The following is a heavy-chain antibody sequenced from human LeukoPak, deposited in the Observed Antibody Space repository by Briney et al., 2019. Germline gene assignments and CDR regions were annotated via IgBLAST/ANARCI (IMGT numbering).Heavy chain of an antibody. CDR2: ISSSSSYI. J-gene: IGHJ3*02. CDR3: ARGNRVRTAKVTGPGASDI. V-gene: IGHV3-21*01. CDR1: GFTFRSYS. D-gene: IGHD5-18*01. Sequence: GGSLRLSCAASGFTFRSYSMNWVRQAPGKGLEWVSYISSSSSYIYYADSVKGRFTISRDNAKNSLYLQMNSLRAEDAAVYYCARGNRVRTAKVTGPGASDIWRESTVVIVSS.